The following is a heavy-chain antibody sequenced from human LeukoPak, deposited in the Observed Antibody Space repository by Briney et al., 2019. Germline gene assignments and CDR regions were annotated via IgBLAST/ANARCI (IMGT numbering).Heavy chain of an antibody. Sequence: GGSLRLSCAASGFTFSSYNMNWVRQAPGKGLEWVSSTTSSSSYIYYADSVKGRFTISRDNAKNSVSLQMNSLRAEDTAVYFCARPTWTNYMDVWGKGTAVTISS. CDR1: GFTFSSYN. CDR2: TTSSSSYI. V-gene: IGHV3-21*01. J-gene: IGHJ6*03. D-gene: IGHD3/OR15-3a*01. CDR3: ARPTWTNYMDV.